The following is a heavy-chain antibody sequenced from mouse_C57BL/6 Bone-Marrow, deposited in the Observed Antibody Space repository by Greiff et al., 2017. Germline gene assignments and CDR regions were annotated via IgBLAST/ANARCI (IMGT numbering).Heavy chain of an antibody. V-gene: IGHV1-4*01. CDR2: INPSSGYT. D-gene: IGHD3-2*02. J-gene: IGHJ4*01. Sequence: QVQLQQSGAELARPGASVKMSCKASGYTFTSYTMHWVKQRPGQGLEWIGYINPSSGYTKYNQKFKDKATVTADKSSSTAYMQLSSLTSEDSAVYYCARIEIQATHAMDYWGQGTSVTVSS. CDR1: GYTFTSYT. CDR3: ARIEIQATHAMDY.